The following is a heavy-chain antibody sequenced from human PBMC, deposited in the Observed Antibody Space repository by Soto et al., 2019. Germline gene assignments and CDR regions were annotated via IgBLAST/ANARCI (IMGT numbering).Heavy chain of an antibody. V-gene: IGHV3-11*06. CDR1: GFTFSDYY. CDR2: ISSSSSYT. J-gene: IGHJ6*02. Sequence: QVQLVESGGGLVKPGGSLRLSCAASGFTFSDYYMSWIRQAPGKGLEWVSYISSSSSYTNYADSVKGRFTISRDNAKNSLYLQMNSLRAEDTAVYYCARDVVYPFNYYYGMDVWGQGTTVTVSS. CDR3: ARDVVYPFNYYYGMDV. D-gene: IGHD2-2*01.